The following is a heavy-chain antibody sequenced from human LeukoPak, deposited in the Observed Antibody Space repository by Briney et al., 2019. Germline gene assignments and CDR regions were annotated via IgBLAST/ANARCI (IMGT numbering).Heavy chain of an antibody. V-gene: IGHV4-4*02. D-gene: IGHD3-3*01. CDR3: ARDYGYDFWSGRYYYYGMDV. CDR2: MYLSGTT. Sequence: PSETLSLTCTVSGDSINSLDLWSWVRQPPGKGLEWIGEMYLSGTTHSNPSVKSRVTISIDKSKNQFFLNLSSVTAADTAVYYCARDYGYDFWSGRYYYYGMDVWGQGTTVTVSS. CDR1: GDSINSLDL. J-gene: IGHJ6*02.